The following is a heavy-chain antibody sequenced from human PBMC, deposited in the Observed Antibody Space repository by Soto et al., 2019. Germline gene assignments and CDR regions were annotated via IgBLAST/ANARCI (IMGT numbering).Heavy chain of an antibody. CDR1: GYTFTGYY. J-gene: IGHJ5*02. Sequence: QVQLVQSGAEVKKPGASVKVSCKASGYTFTGYYMHWVRQAPGQGLEWMGWINPNSGGTNYAQKFQGRVTITADESTSTAYMELSSLRSEDTAVYYCARAYGSGGSWFDPWGQGTLVTVSS. D-gene: IGHD3-10*01. CDR3: ARAYGSGGSWFDP. CDR2: INPNSGGT. V-gene: IGHV1-2*02.